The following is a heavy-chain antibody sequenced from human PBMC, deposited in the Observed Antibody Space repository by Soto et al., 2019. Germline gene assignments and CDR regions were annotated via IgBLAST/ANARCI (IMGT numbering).Heavy chain of an antibody. CDR2: ISGSGGST. Sequence: EVQLLESGGGLVQPGGSLRLSCAASGFTFSSYAMSWVRQAPGKGLEWVSAISGSGGSTYYADSVKGRFTISRDNSNNTLYLQMNSLTAEDTAVYYCAKDLAYGDHSFDYWGQGTLVTVSS. V-gene: IGHV3-23*01. J-gene: IGHJ4*02. D-gene: IGHD4-17*01. CDR3: AKDLAYGDHSFDY. CDR1: GFTFSSYA.